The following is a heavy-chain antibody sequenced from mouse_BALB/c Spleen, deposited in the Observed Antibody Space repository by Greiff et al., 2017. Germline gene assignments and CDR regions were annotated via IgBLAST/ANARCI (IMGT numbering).Heavy chain of an antibody. CDR3: ARSGSYYFDY. CDR2: ISSGGST. D-gene: IGHD3-1*01. CDR1: GFTFSSYA. J-gene: IGHJ2*01. V-gene: IGHV5-6-5*01. Sequence: DVKLVESGGGLVKPGGSLKLSCAASGFTFSSYAMSWVRQTPEKRLEWVASISSGGSTYYPDSVKGRFTISRDNARNILYLQMSSLRSEDTAMYYCARSGSYYFDYWGQGTTLTVSS.